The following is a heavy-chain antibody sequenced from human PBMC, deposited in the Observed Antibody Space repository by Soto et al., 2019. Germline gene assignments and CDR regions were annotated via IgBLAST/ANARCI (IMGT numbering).Heavy chain of an antibody. J-gene: IGHJ5*02. Sequence: ASVKVSCKTSGYTFSDYDINWVRQATGQGLEWIGWMNPNSGKTGYAQKFQGRVTMTRSVSLTTAYLELSSLRSEDTAVYYCARVAVAARPRWYNWFDPWGQGTLVTVSS. CDR3: ARVAVAARPRWYNWFDP. D-gene: IGHD2-15*01. CDR1: GYTFSDYD. V-gene: IGHV1-8*02. CDR2: MNPNSGKT.